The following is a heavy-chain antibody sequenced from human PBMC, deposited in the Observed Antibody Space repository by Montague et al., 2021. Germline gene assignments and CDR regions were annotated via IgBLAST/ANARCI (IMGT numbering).Heavy chain of an antibody. CDR2: ITGSSSSI. CDR1: GFTFRTYG. V-gene: IGHV3-48*02. CDR3: ARDSYSSGWYSAEYFQH. J-gene: IGHJ1*01. Sequence: SLRLSCAASGFTFRTYGMNWVRQAPGKGLEWVSYITGSSSSIYYADSVRGRFTISRDNPKNSLYLQMYSLRDEDTAVYYCARDSYSSGWYSAEYFQHWGQGTLVTVSS. D-gene: IGHD6-19*01.